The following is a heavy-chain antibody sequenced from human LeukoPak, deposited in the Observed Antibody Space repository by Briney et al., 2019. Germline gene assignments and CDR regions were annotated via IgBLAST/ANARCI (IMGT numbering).Heavy chain of an antibody. CDR1: GYTFTSYA. CDR2: ISLYNPKT. D-gene: IGHD6-19*01. V-gene: IGHV1-18*01. CDR3: ARLGVASDPSSAEYFQH. J-gene: IGHJ1*01. Sequence: GASVKVSCKASGYTFTSYAISWVRQAPGQGLDWMGWISLYNPKTSYAQKFQGRVTMTTDTSTSTAYMELRSLRSDDTAVYYCARLGVASDPSSAEYFQHWGQGTLLTVSS.